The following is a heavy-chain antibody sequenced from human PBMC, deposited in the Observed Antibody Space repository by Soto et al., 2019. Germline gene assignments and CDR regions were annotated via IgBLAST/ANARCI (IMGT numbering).Heavy chain of an antibody. CDR3: ARVEFSSGCRY. CDR1: GGSISSGGYY. CDR2: IYCSGST. V-gene: IGHV4-31*03. Sequence: PSETLSLTCTVSGGSISSGGYYWSWIRQHPGKGLEWIGYIYCSGSTYYNPSLKSRVTISVDTSKNQFSLKLSSVTAADTAVYYCARVEFSSGCRYWGQGTLVTVSS. D-gene: IGHD6-19*01. J-gene: IGHJ4*02.